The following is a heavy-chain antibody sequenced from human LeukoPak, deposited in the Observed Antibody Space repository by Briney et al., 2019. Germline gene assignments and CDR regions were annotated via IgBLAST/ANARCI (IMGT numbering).Heavy chain of an antibody. V-gene: IGHV4-59*01. CDR1: GGSISSYY. Sequence: SQTLSLTCTVSGGSISSYYWSWIRQPPGKGLEWIGYIYYSGSTNYNPSLKSRVTISVDTSKNQFSLKLSSVTAADTAVYYCARDRKDFHAFDIWGQGTMVTVSS. D-gene: IGHD3-3*01. CDR2: IYYSGST. J-gene: IGHJ3*02. CDR3: ARDRKDFHAFDI.